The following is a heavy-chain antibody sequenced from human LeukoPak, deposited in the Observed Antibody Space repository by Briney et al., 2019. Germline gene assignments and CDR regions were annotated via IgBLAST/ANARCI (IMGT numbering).Heavy chain of an antibody. V-gene: IGHV4-39*07. CDR2: IYYSGST. Sequence: PSETLSLTCTVSGGSISSSSYYWGWIRQPPGKGLEWIGSIYYSGSTYYNPSLKSRVTISVDTSKNQFSLKLSSVTAADTAVYYCARGGYSDFIPSYWGQGTLVTVSS. J-gene: IGHJ4*02. CDR3: ARGGYSDFIPSY. D-gene: IGHD3-22*01. CDR1: GGSISSSSYY.